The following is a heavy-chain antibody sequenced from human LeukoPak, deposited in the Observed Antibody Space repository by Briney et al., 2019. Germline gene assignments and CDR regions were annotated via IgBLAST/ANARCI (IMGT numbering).Heavy chain of an antibody. D-gene: IGHD2-2*01. J-gene: IGHJ4*02. CDR2: IHHSGTA. V-gene: IGHV4-31*03. CDR1: GCSISSGFYY. CDR3: ARYCSSTKCPFDY. Sequence: PSETLSLTCTVSGCSISSGFYYWSWIRQHPGKGLEWVGYIHHSGTAFYNPSLKSRVTISMDTSKNEFSLRLSAVTDADTAVYYCARYCSSTKCPFDYWGQGTLVTVSS.